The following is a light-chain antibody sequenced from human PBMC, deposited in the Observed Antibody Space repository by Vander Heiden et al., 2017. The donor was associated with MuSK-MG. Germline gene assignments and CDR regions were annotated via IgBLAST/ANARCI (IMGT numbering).Light chain of an antibody. V-gene: IGLV2-14*03. Sequence: QSALTQPASVSGSPGQSITISCTGTDRDVGGYNYVSWYQQHPGKAPKLMIYDVSNRPSGVSNRFSGSKSGNTASLTISGLQAEDEADYYCSSHTSSSALEVFGGGTKVTV. CDR2: DVS. CDR1: DRDVGGYNY. CDR3: SSHTSSSALEV. J-gene: IGLJ2*01.